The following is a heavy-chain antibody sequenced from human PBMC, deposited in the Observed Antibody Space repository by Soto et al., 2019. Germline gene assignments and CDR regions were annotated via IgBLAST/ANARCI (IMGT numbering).Heavy chain of an antibody. CDR2: INYSGST. Sequence: QVQLQESGPGLVKPSETLSLTCTVSGGSTSSYYWSWIRQPPGKGLEWIGYINYSGSTNYNPSLKTRVTISVDTSKNQFSLKLSSVTDADTAVYYCARGLGYCSGGRCWRYWFGPWGQGTLVTVSS. D-gene: IGHD2-15*01. V-gene: IGHV4-59*01. CDR3: ARGLGYCSGGRCWRYWFGP. J-gene: IGHJ5*02. CDR1: GGSTSSYY.